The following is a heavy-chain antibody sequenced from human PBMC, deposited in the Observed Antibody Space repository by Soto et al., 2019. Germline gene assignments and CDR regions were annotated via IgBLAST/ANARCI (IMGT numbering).Heavy chain of an antibody. J-gene: IGHJ6*02. CDR3: TVSYYYDSGSYSLIISYYGMDV. CDR2: IRSKANSYAT. CDR1: GFTFSGSA. D-gene: IGHD3-10*01. V-gene: IGHV3-73*02. Sequence: EVQLVESGGGLVQPGGSLKLSCAASGFTFSGSAMHWVRQASGKGLEWVGRIRSKANSYATAYAASVKGRFTISRDDSKNTAYLQMNSLKTEDTAVYYCTVSYYYDSGSYSLIISYYGMDVWGQGTTVTVSS.